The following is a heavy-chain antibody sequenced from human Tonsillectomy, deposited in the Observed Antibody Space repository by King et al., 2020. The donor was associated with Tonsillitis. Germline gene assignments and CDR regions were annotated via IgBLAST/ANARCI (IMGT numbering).Heavy chain of an antibody. D-gene: IGHD3-3*01. CDR1: GFTFSSYA. J-gene: IGHJ4*02. V-gene: IGHV3-23*04. CDR3: AKDGPYDFWSGYPFDY. CDR2: ISGSGGST. Sequence: VQLVESGGGLVQPGGSLRLSCAASGFTFSSYAMSWVRQSPGKGREWVSAISGSGGSTYYSDSVKGRFTSSSDHSKNTLYLQMNSLRAEDTAVYYCAKDGPYDFWSGYPFDYWGQGTLVTVSS.